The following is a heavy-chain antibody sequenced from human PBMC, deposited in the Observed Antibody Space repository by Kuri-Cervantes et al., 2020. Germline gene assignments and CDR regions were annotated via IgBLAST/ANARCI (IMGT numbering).Heavy chain of an antibody. CDR2: VSGPGTST. Sequence: GESLKISCTASGFTFGDYAMSWVRQAPGKGLEWVSAVSGPGTSTFYTDSVKGRFTISRDNSKDTLYLQMNSLRAEDTAIYYCAARWFNWGQGTLVTVSS. D-gene: IGHD3-10*01. J-gene: IGHJ4*02. CDR1: GFTFGDYA. V-gene: IGHV3-23*01. CDR3: AARWFN.